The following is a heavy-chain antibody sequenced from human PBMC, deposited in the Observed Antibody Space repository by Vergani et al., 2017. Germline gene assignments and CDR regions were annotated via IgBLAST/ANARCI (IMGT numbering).Heavy chain of an antibody. D-gene: IGHD2-15*01. CDR3: ARVAVTPPHDYYYYMDV. J-gene: IGHJ6*03. V-gene: IGHV3-23*01. Sequence: EVQLLDSGGDLVQPGGSLRLSCAASGFTFNHYAMNWVRQAPGKGLEWVSGISGSGGSTYYAGSVKGRFTISRDNAKNSLYLQMNRLRDEDTGVYYCARVAVTPPHDYYYYMDVWGKGTTVTVSS. CDR1: GFTFNHYA. CDR2: ISGSGGST.